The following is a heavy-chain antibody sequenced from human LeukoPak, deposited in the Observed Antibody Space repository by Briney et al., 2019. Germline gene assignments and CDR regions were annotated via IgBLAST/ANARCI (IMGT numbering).Heavy chain of an antibody. CDR2: ISSSSSTV. D-gene: IGHD4-11*01. CDR3: AREVYSNYGVLRGANWFDP. Sequence: PGGSLRLSCAASGFTFSDYSMNWVRQAPGKGLEWVSYISSSSSTVYYADSVKGRFTISRDNAKNSLYLQMNSLRDEDTAVYYCAREVYSNYGVLRGANWFDPWGQGTLVTVST. CDR1: GFTFSDYS. V-gene: IGHV3-48*02. J-gene: IGHJ5*02.